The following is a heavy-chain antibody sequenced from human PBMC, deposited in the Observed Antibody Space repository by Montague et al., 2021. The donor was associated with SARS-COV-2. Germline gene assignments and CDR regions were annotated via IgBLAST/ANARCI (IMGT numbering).Heavy chain of an antibody. D-gene: IGHD3-3*01. V-gene: IGHV3-7*01. CDR2: IQQDGSKK. Sequence: SLRLSCAASGLTFSNYWMSWVRQAPGKGLEWVANIQQDGSKKYYVDSVKGRFTISRDNAKKSLYLQMNSLRAEDTAVYYCARDLSGSQYLYYFDYWGQGTLVTVSS. J-gene: IGHJ4*02. CDR1: GLTFSNYW. CDR3: ARDLSGSQYLYYFDY.